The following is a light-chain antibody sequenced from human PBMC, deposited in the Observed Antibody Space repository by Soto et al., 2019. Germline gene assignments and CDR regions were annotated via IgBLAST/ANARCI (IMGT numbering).Light chain of an antibody. CDR2: KAS. CDR1: QNINGW. J-gene: IGKJ1*01. CDR3: QQYDSYPWT. V-gene: IGKV1-5*03. Sequence: DIQMTQSPFTLSASVGDRVTITCWASQNINGWLAWYQQKPGKAPKLLIYKASSLESGVPSRFSGSESGTEFTLTISSLQPDDFATYYCQQYDSYPWTFGQGTEVEIK.